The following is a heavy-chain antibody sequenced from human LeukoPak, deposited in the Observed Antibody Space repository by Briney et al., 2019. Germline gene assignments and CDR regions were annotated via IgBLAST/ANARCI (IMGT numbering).Heavy chain of an antibody. Sequence: GASLRLSCAASGFTFSSYAMHWVRQAPGKGLEWVAVISYDGSNKYYADSVKGRFTISRDNSKNTLYLQMNSLRAEDTAVYYCVAATRVYYFDYWGQGTLVTVSS. D-gene: IGHD2-15*01. CDR1: GFTFSSYA. CDR3: VAATRVYYFDY. V-gene: IGHV3-30*04. J-gene: IGHJ4*02. CDR2: ISYDGSNK.